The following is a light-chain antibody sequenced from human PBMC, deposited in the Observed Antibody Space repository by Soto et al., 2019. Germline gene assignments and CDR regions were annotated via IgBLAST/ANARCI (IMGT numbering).Light chain of an antibody. Sequence: QSLLTQPPSASGTPGQRVTISCSGSSSNIGINYVYWYQHLPGTAPKLLIYINNQRPPGVPDRFSGSKSGTSASLAVSGLRSEDEADYYCAAWDDSMSGSWVLGGGTKVTVL. CDR2: INN. CDR3: AAWDDSMSGSWV. J-gene: IGLJ3*02. CDR1: SSNIGINY. V-gene: IGLV1-47*02.